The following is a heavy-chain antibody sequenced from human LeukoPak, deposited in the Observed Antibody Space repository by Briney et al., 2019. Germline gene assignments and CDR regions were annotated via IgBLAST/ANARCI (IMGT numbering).Heavy chain of an antibody. J-gene: IGHJ5*02. CDR3: ARLISGGDCWFDP. CDR2: INTNTGNP. V-gene: IGHV7-4-1*02. CDR1: GYTFTSYA. D-gene: IGHD5-12*01. Sequence: ASVKVSCKASGYTFTSYAMNWVRQAPGQGLEWMGWINTNTGNPTYAQGFTGRFVFSLDTSVSTAYLQWSSLKASDTAMYYCARLISGGDCWFDPWGQGTLVTVSS.